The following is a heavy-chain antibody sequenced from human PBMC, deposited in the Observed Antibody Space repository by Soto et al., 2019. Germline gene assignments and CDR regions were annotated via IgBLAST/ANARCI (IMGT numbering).Heavy chain of an antibody. D-gene: IGHD2-15*01. Sequence: GASVKVSCKASGYTFTSYYMHWVRQAPGQGLEWMGIINPSGGSTSYAQKFQGRVTMTRDTSTSTVYMELSSLRSEDMAVYYCALGYCSGGSCHDAFDIWGQGTMVTVSS. J-gene: IGHJ3*02. CDR2: INPSGGST. CDR3: ALGYCSGGSCHDAFDI. V-gene: IGHV1-46*01. CDR1: GYTFTSYY.